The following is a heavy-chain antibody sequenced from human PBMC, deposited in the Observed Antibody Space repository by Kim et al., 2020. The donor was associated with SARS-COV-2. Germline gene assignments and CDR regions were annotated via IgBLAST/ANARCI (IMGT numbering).Heavy chain of an antibody. Sequence: GGSLRLSCAASGFTFSNYWMHWVRQAPGKGLVWVSRIKGDGSETTYADSVKGRFTISRDNAKNTVYLQMNSLRAEDTALYFCARLYNWNDESDWGQGTLVTVSS. V-gene: IGHV3-74*01. CDR1: GFTFSNYW. D-gene: IGHD1-20*01. CDR3: ARLYNWNDESD. J-gene: IGHJ4*02. CDR2: IKGDGSET.